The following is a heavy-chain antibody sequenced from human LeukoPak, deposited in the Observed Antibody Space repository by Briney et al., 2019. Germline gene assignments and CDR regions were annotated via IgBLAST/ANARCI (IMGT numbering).Heavy chain of an antibody. D-gene: IGHD6-13*01. CDR1: GFTFSSYS. J-gene: IGHJ4*02. Sequence: PGRSLRLSCAASGFTFSSYSMNWVRQAPGKGLEWVSSISSSSSYIYYADSVKGRFTISRDNAKNSLYLQMNSLRAEDTAVYYCATPVRGGKQQLVLPKWGQGTLVTVSS. CDR2: ISSSSSYI. CDR3: ATPVRGGKQQLVLPK. V-gene: IGHV3-21*01.